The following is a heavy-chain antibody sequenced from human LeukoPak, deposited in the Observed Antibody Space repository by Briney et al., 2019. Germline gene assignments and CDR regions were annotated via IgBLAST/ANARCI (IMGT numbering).Heavy chain of an antibody. J-gene: IGHJ3*02. D-gene: IGHD1-1*01. V-gene: IGHV1-18*01. CDR2: ISAYNGNT. Sequence: ASVKVSCKASGYTFTSYGISWVRQAPGQGLEWMGWISAYNGNTNYAQKLQGRVTMTTDTSTSTAYMELRSLRSDDTAMYYCTRTTASLAAFDIWGQGTMVTVSS. CDR1: GYTFTSYG. CDR3: TRTTASLAAFDI.